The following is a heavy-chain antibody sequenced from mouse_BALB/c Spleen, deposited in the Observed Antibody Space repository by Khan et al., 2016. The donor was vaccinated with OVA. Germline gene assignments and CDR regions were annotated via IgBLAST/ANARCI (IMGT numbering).Heavy chain of an antibody. CDR2: IDPFNGGT. V-gene: IGHV1S135*01. J-gene: IGHJ3*01. CDR3: TRLGTTGWFAY. Sequence: VQLKESGPELMKPGASVKISCKASGYSFTNYYIHWVKQSHGQSLEWIGYIDPFNGGTNYNQKFKGTATLTVDKSSSTAYMHLSSLTSEDSAVHYCTRLGTTGWFAYWGQGTLVTVSA. D-gene: IGHD2-13*01. CDR1: GYSFTNYY.